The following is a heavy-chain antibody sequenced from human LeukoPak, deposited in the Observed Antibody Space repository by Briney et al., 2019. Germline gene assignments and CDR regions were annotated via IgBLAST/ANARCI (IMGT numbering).Heavy chain of an antibody. CDR1: GLTFSSYW. CDR3: AKDIRYFDWLPRGDY. J-gene: IGHJ4*02. Sequence: GGSLRLSCAASGLTFSSYWMHWVRQAPGKGLVWVSRINSDRSSTSYADSVKGRFTISRDNAKNTLYLQMNSLRAEDTAVYYCAKDIRYFDWLPRGDYWGQGTLVTVSS. V-gene: IGHV3-74*01. D-gene: IGHD3-9*01. CDR2: INSDRSST.